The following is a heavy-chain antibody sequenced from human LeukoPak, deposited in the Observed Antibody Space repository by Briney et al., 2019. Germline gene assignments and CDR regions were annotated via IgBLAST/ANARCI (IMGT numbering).Heavy chain of an antibody. CDR3: ARRYCSGGGCSVLDAFDG. J-gene: IGHJ3*01. CDR2: INPSGGST. V-gene: IGHV1-46*01. D-gene: IGHD2-15*01. CDR1: GYTFTNYY. Sequence: ASVKVSCKTSGYTFTNYYIHWVRRAPGQGLEWMGKINPSGGSTSYPQKFQGRVTMTRDTSTTTVYMELSTLRSEDTAIYYCARRYCSGGGCSVLDAFDGWGQGAMVTVSS.